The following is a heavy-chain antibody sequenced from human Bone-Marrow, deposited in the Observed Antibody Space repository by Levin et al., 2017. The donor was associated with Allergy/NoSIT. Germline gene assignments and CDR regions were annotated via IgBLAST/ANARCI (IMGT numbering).Heavy chain of an antibody. CDR2: MSYDGSEK. D-gene: IGHD3-10*01. Sequence: GGSLRLSCAASGFRFNSYGLHWVRQAPGKGLEWVAAMSYDGSEKYYADSVKGRFTVSRDSSKNTLFLQMNSLRTEDTAVYYCAKEGRTITSYYMDVWGKGTTVTVSS. V-gene: IGHV3-30*18. J-gene: IGHJ6*03. CDR3: AKEGRTITSYYMDV. CDR1: GFRFNSYG.